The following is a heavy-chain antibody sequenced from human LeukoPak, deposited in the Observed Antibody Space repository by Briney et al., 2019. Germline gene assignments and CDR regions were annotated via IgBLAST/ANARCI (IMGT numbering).Heavy chain of an antibody. Sequence: SETLSLTCTVSGGSISSYHWSWIRQPPGKGLEWMGYIYYTGSTNYSPSLKSRVTISVDTSKNQFSLKLSSVTAADTAVYYCARHKAKGIAVAGIDYWGQGTLVTVSS. D-gene: IGHD6-19*01. CDR1: GGSISSYH. V-gene: IGHV4-59*08. CDR2: IYYTGST. J-gene: IGHJ4*02. CDR3: ARHKAKGIAVAGIDY.